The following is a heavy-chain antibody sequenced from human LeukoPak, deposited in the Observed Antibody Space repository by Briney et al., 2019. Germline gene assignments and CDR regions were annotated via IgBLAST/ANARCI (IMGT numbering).Heavy chain of an antibody. V-gene: IGHV3-74*01. CDR3: ASDSPYYGMDV. CDR2: INSDGSAT. Sequence: GGSLRLSCAASGFLFSSYWMHWVRQVPGKGLLWVSRINSDGSATIYADSVRGRFTISRDNAKNTLYLQMSGLRVEDTAVYHCASDSPYYGMDVWGQGTTVTVSS. CDR1: GFLFSSYW. J-gene: IGHJ6*02.